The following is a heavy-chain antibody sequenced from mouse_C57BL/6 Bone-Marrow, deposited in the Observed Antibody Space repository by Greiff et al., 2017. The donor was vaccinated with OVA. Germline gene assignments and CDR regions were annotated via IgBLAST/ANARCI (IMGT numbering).Heavy chain of an antibody. CDR2: IRSKSNNYAT. CDR3: LRGDGRAY. D-gene: IGHD2-3*01. J-gene: IGHJ3*01. CDR1: GFSFNTYA. V-gene: IGHV10-1*01. Sequence: EADGGLVQPKGSLKLSCAASGFSFNTYAMNWVRQAPGKGLEWVARIRSKSNNYATYYADSVKDRFTISRDDSESMLYLQMNNLKTEDTAMYYCLRGDGRAYWCQVTLVTVSA.